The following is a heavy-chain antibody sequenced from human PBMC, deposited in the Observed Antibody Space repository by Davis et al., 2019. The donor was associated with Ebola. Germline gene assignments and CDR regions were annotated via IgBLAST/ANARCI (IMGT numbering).Heavy chain of an antibody. CDR2: INPNSGGT. D-gene: IGHD6-13*01. V-gene: IGHV1-2*02. CDR3: ARVYPFIEAFDY. CDR1: GYTFTGYY. J-gene: IGHJ4*02. Sequence: ASVKVSCKASGYTFTGYYMHWVRQAPGQGLEWMGWINPNSGGTNYAQKFQGRVTMTRDTSISTAYMELSRLRSDDTAVYYCARVYPFIEAFDYWGQGTLVTVSS.